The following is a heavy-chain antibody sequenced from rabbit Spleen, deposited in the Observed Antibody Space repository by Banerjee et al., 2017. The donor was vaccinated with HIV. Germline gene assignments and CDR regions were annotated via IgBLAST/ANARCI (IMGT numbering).Heavy chain of an antibody. D-gene: IGHD4-1*01. CDR2: IDAGSSGNT. CDR3: ARETSSGWGIISFYFSL. Sequence: LEESGGDLVKPEGSLTLTCTASGFSFSSNYWICWVRQAPGKGLEWIACIDAGSSGNTYYASWAKGRFTISKTSSTTVTLRMTSLTVADTATYFCARETSSGWGIISFYFSLWGPGTLVTVS. J-gene: IGHJ4*01. CDR1: GFSFSSNYW. V-gene: IGHV1S45*01.